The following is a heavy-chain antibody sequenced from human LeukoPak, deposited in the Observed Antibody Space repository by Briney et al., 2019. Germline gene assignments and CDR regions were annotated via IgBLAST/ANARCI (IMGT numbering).Heavy chain of an antibody. Sequence: GGSLRLSCAASGFTFSSYAMSWVRQAPGKGLEWVSVIYSGGSTYYADSVKGRFTISRDNSKNTLYLQMNSLRAEDTAVYYCARAPWDGGYYDYWGQGTLVTVSS. CDR2: IYSGGST. D-gene: IGHD2-15*01. J-gene: IGHJ4*02. CDR3: ARAPWDGGYYDY. V-gene: IGHV3-53*01. CDR1: GFTFSSYA.